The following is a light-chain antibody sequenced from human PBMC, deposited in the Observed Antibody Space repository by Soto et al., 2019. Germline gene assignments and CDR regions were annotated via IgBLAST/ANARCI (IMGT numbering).Light chain of an antibody. CDR3: QHYYSSRLT. Sequence: DIVMTQSPDSLAVSLGERATINCKSSQSVLYSSNNKNYLAWYQLKPGQPPKLLIYWASTRESGVPDRFSGSGSGTDFTLTISGLQAEDVALYYCQHYYSSRLTFGGGTKVEIK. J-gene: IGKJ4*01. CDR1: QSVLYSSNNKNY. CDR2: WAS. V-gene: IGKV4-1*01.